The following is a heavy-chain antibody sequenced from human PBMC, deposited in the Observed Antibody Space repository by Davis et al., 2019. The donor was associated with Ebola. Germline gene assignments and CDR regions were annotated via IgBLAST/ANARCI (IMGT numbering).Heavy chain of an antibody. CDR1: GFTVSSNY. Sequence: GGSLRLSCAASGFTVSSNYMSWVRQAPGKGLECISYISSSGSSIYYADSVKGRFTISKDRSKNTLYLQMNSLTGEDTAVYYCARDIGDGYNFDYMDVWGKGTMVTVSS. CDR3: ARDIGDGYNFDYMDV. CDR2: ISSSGSSI. V-gene: IGHV3-11*04. J-gene: IGHJ6*03. D-gene: IGHD5-24*01.